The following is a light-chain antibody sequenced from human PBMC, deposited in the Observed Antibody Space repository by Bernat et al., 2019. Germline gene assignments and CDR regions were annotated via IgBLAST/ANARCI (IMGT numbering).Light chain of an antibody. CDR3: QVWDSSSDHYV. J-gene: IGLJ1*01. Sequence: SYVLTQPPSVSVAPGKTARITWGGNNIGSKSVHWYQQKPGQAPVLVVYDDSDRPSGIPERFSGSNSGNTATLTISRVEAGDEADYYCQVWDSSSDHYVFGTGPKVTVL. CDR1: NIGSKS. V-gene: IGLV3-21*03. CDR2: DDS.